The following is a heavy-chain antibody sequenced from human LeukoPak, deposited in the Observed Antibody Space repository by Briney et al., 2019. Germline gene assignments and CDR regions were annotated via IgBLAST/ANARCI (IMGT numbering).Heavy chain of an antibody. J-gene: IGHJ4*02. Sequence: ASVKVSCKASGYTFTDYYMHWVRQAPGQGFEWMGWINPNDGDTNYAQKFQGRVTMTRDTSISTAHMELSRLRSDDTAVYYCARANPLYCSSTTCLFDYWGQGTLVTVSS. CDR1: GYTFTDYY. V-gene: IGHV1-2*02. D-gene: IGHD2-2*01. CDR3: ARANPLYCSSTTCLFDY. CDR2: INPNDGDT.